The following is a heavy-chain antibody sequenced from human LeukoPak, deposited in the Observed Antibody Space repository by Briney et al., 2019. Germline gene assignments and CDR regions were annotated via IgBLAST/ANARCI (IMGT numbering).Heavy chain of an antibody. D-gene: IGHD6-19*01. CDR1: GYTFTGYY. V-gene: IGHV1-2*06. CDR3: ARAVAGTKYYFDY. J-gene: IGHJ4*02. Sequence: ASVKVSCKASGYTFTGYYMHWVRQAPGQGLEWMGRINPNSGGTNYAQKSQGRVTMTRDTSISTAYMELSRLRSDDTAVYYCARAVAGTKYYFDYWGQGTLVTVSS. CDR2: INPNSGGT.